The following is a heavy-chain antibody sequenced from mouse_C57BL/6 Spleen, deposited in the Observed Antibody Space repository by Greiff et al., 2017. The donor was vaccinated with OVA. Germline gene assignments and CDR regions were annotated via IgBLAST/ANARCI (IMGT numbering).Heavy chain of an antibody. D-gene: IGHD1-1*01. Sequence: QVQLQQPGAELVMPGASVKLSCKASGYTFTSYWMHWVKQRPGQGLEWIGEIDPSDSYTNYNQKFKGKSTLTVDKSSSTAYMQLSSLTSEDSADYYCARLGDSSYYAMDYWGQGTSVTVSA. V-gene: IGHV1-69*01. CDR1: GYTFTSYW. J-gene: IGHJ4*01. CDR2: IDPSDSYT. CDR3: ARLGDSSYYAMDY.